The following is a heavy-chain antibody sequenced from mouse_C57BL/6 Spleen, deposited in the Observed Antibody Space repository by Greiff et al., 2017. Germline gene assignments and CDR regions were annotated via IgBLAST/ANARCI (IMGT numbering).Heavy chain of an antibody. V-gene: IGHV1-55*01. CDR2: LYPGSGST. CDR1: GYTFTSYW. Sequence: QVQLQQPGAELVKPGASVKMSCKASGYTFTSYWITWVKQRPGQGLKWIGDLYPGSGSTNYNEKFKSKATLTVDTSSSTAYMQLSSLTSEDSAVYYCARGGGYYAMDYWGQGTSVTVSS. J-gene: IGHJ4*01. CDR3: ARGGGYYAMDY.